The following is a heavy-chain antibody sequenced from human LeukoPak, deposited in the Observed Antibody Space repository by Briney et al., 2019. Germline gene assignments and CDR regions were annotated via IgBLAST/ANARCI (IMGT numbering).Heavy chain of an antibody. CDR2: IYYSGST. D-gene: IGHD2-15*01. J-gene: IGHJ4*02. V-gene: IGHV4-61*01. Sequence: SETLSLTCTVSGGSFSSGSYYWSWIRQPPGKGLEWIGYIYYSGSTNYNPSLKSRVTISVDTSKNQFSLKLSSVTAADTAVYYCASQYCSGGSCYPLSYWGQGTLVTVSS. CDR3: ASQYCSGGSCYPLSY. CDR1: GGSFSSGSYY.